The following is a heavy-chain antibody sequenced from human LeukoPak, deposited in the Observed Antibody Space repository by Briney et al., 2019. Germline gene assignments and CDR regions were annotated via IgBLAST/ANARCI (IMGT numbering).Heavy chain of an antibody. CDR2: ISGSGGST. Sequence: PGRSLRLSCAASGFTFSSYGMHWVRQAPGKGLEWVSAISGSGGSTYYADSVKGRFTISRDNSKNTLYLQMNSLRAEDTAVYYCAKASIVGATKDYWGQGTLVTVSS. V-gene: IGHV3-23*01. CDR3: AKASIVGATKDY. CDR1: GFTFSSYG. D-gene: IGHD1-26*01. J-gene: IGHJ4*02.